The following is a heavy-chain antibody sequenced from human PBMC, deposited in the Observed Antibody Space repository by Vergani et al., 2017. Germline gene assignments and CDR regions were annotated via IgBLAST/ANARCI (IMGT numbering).Heavy chain of an antibody. CDR2: IWYDGSNK. V-gene: IGHV3-33*01. J-gene: IGHJ4*02. D-gene: IGHD5-18*01. CDR1: GFTFSSYG. CDR3: ARGYSYGSGHFDY. Sequence: QVQLVESGGGVVQPGRSLRLSCAASGFTFSSYGMHWVRQAPGKGLEWVAVIWYDGSNKYYADSVKGRFTISRDNSKNTLYLQMNSLRAEDTAVYYCARGYSYGSGHFDYWGQGTLVTVSS.